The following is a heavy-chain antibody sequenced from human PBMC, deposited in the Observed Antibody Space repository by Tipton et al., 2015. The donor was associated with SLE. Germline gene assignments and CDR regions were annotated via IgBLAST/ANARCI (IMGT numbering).Heavy chain of an antibody. CDR1: GGSISSGGYY. Sequence: TLSLTCTVSGGSISSGGYYWSWIRQHPGKGLEWIGYIYYSGSTHYNPSLKSRVTISVDTSKNQFSLKLSSVTAADTAVYYCAKDRRSSWYSFDYWGQGTLVTVSS. V-gene: IGHV4-31*03. CDR2: IYYSGST. CDR3: AKDRRSSWYSFDY. J-gene: IGHJ4*02. D-gene: IGHD6-13*01.